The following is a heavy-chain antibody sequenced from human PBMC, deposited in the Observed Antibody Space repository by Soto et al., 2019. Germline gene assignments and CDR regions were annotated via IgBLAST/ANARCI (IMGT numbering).Heavy chain of an antibody. V-gene: IGHV3-23*01. CDR2: ISGSGGST. D-gene: IGHD6-19*01. CDR3: AKDEAAGSSSWLVPFDY. J-gene: IGHJ4*02. CDR1: GFIFSSYG. Sequence: PGGSLRLSCAASGFIFSSYGMNWVRQAPGKGLEWVSGISGSGGSTNLADSVKGRFTISRDNSRNTLYLQMNSLTVDDTAVYYCAKDEAAGSSSWLVPFDYWGQGTLSTVSS.